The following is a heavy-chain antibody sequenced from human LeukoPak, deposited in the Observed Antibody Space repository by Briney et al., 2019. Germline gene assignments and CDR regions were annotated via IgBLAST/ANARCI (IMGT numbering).Heavy chain of an antibody. V-gene: IGHV5-51*01. CDR1: GYSFSTSW. CDR2: IYPGDSDT. CDR3: ARRHNSGWYSDY. J-gene: IGHJ4*02. Sequence: GESLKISCQGSGYSFSTSWIAWVRQMPGKGLEWMGIIYPGDSDTRYSPPLQGQVTISADKSISTAYLQWSSLQASDTAMYYCARRHNSGWYSDYWGQGTLVTVSS. D-gene: IGHD6-19*01.